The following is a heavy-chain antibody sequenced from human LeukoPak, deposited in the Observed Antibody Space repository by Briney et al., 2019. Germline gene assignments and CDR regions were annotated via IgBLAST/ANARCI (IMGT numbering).Heavy chain of an antibody. D-gene: IGHD6-19*01. Sequence: GGSLRLSCAASGLTFSSYGMHWVRQAPGKGLEWVAVIWYDGSNKYYADSVKGRFTISRDNSKNTLYLQMNSLRAEDTAVYYCARDPGYSSGWYRYFDYWGQGTLVTVSS. CDR2: IWYDGSNK. V-gene: IGHV3-33*01. J-gene: IGHJ4*02. CDR1: GLTFSSYG. CDR3: ARDPGYSSGWYRYFDY.